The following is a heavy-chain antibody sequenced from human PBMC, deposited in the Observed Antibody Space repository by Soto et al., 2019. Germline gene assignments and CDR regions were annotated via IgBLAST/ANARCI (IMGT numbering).Heavy chain of an antibody. CDR2: ISASGDST. V-gene: IGHV3-23*01. J-gene: IGHJ4*02. D-gene: IGHD4-17*01. CDR3: AKAVQGYGDYV. Sequence: EVQLLESGGGLVQPGGSLRLPCAASGFTFSSYAMSWVRRAPGKGLEWVSSISASGDSTYYADSVKGRFTISRDNAKNTLYLQMNSRRAEDTAIYYCAKAVQGYGDYVWGQGTLGTVSS. CDR1: GFTFSSYA.